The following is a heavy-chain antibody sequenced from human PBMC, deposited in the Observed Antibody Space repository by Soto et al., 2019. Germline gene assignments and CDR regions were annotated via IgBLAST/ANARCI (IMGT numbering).Heavy chain of an antibody. Sequence: ASVKVSCKASGYTFTGYYMHWVRQAPGQGLEWMGWINPNSGGTNYAQKFQGRATMTRDTSISTAYMELSRLRSDDTAVYYCARDLDVVLLWFGEPRTPFDYWGQGTLVTVSS. CDR3: ARDLDVVLLWFGEPRTPFDY. D-gene: IGHD3-10*01. J-gene: IGHJ4*02. V-gene: IGHV1-2*02. CDR2: INPNSGGT. CDR1: GYTFTGYY.